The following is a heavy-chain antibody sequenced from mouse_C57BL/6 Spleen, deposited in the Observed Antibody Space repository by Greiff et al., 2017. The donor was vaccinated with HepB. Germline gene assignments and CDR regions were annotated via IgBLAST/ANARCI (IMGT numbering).Heavy chain of an antibody. CDR2: IYPGDGDT. Sequence: QVQLQQSGPELVKPGDSVKISCKASGYAFSSSWMNWVKQRPGKGLEWIGRIYPGDGDTNYNGKFKGKATLTADKSSSTAYMQLSSLTSEDSAVYCCASGQDYSFYAMDYWGQGTSVTVSS. D-gene: IGHD2-12*01. CDR1: GYAFSSSW. J-gene: IGHJ4*01. V-gene: IGHV1-82*01. CDR3: ASGQDYSFYAMDY.